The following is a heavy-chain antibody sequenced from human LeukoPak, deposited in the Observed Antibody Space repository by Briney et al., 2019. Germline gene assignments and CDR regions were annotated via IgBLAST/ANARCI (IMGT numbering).Heavy chain of an antibody. CDR1: GFTFSTYG. V-gene: IGHV3-30*03. CDR2: ISDDGSNE. J-gene: IGHJ4*02. CDR3: ARGAQNTQSYADYFDY. D-gene: IGHD2-15*01. Sequence: PGGSLRLSCVASGFTFSTYGMHWVRQAPGKGLEWVAVISDDGSNEYYADSVKGRFTISRDNSKRTLYLQMNSLRAEDTAVYYCARGAQNTQSYADYFDYWGQGTLVTVSS.